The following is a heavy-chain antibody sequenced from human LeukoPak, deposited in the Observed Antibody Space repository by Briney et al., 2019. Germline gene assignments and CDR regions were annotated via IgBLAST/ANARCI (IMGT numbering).Heavy chain of an antibody. Sequence: GGSLRLSCAASGFTFSSYAMSWVRQAPGKGLEWVGRIKSKTDGGTTDYAAPVKGRFTISRDDSKNTLYLQMNSLKTEDTAVYYCTIGIAAAGTYQLGVDYWGQGTLVTVSS. J-gene: IGHJ4*02. CDR2: IKSKTDGGTT. CDR3: TIGIAAAGTYQLGVDY. CDR1: GFTFSSYA. D-gene: IGHD6-13*01. V-gene: IGHV3-15*01.